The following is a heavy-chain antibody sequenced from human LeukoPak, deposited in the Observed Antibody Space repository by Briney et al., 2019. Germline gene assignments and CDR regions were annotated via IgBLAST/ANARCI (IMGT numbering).Heavy chain of an antibody. CDR3: ARDPPPYGGNSGGTETIDY. CDR2: IYYSGST. V-gene: IGHV4-59*12. D-gene: IGHD4-23*01. Sequence: PSETLSLTCTVSGGSISSYYWSWIRQPPGKGLEWIGYIYYSGSTNYNPSLKSRVTISVDTSKNQFSLKLSSVTAADTAVYYCARDPPPYGGNSGGTETIDYWGQGTLVTVSS. J-gene: IGHJ4*02. CDR1: GGSISSYY.